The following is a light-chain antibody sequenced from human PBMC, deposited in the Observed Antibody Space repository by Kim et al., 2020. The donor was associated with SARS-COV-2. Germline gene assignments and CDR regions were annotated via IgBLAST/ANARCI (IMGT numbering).Light chain of an antibody. J-gene: IGLJ3*02. CDR2: DNE. CDR1: RPNIGINS. CDR3: GTWDSSLSAGGV. V-gene: IGLV1-51*01. Sequence: QKLPISCSGSRPNIGINSCSWYQHLPGIAPKLLIYDNEKRPSGIPDRFSGSKSGTSATLDITGLQTGDEADYYCGTWDSSLSAGGVFGGGTQLTVL.